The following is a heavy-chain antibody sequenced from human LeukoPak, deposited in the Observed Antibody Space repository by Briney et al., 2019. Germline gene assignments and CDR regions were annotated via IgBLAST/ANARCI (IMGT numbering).Heavy chain of an antibody. Sequence: SETLSLTCSVSGYSISSGHYWGWIRQPPGKGLEWIGTIYESGNTYYNPSLKSRVTISVDTSKNQLYLKVSSVTAAGTAVYYCARHEDVVLMMFESWGQGTLVTVSS. D-gene: IGHD2-8*01. CDR1: GYSISSGHY. CDR3: ARHEDVVLMMFES. CDR2: IYESGNT. V-gene: IGHV4-38-2*01. J-gene: IGHJ4*02.